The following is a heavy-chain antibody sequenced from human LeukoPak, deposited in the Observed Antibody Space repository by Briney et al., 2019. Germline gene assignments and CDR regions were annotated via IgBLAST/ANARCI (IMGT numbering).Heavy chain of an antibody. CDR1: GFTFDDYA. V-gene: IGHV3-9*01. D-gene: IGHD3-3*01. J-gene: IGHJ4*02. CDR3: AKGRSVYYFDY. CDR2: ISWNSGSI. Sequence: GGSLRLSCAASGFTFDDYAMHWLRQAPGKGLEWVAGISWNSGSIGYADSVKGRFTISRDNAKNSLYLQMNSLRAEDTALYYCAKGRSVYYFDYWGQGTLVTVSS.